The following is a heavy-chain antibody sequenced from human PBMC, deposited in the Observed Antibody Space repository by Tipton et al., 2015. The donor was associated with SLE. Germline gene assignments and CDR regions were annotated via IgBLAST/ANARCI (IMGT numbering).Heavy chain of an antibody. D-gene: IGHD3-16*01. Sequence: TLSLTCSVSGYSISSAYYWGWLRQPPGKGPEWIGSIYHSGTTFYNPSLKSRVTISVDTSKNQFSLDLSSVTAADTAIYYCARGFGDIWGQGTMVTVSS. CDR1: GYSISSAYY. V-gene: IGHV4-38-2*02. J-gene: IGHJ3*02. CDR2: IYHSGTT. CDR3: ARGFGDI.